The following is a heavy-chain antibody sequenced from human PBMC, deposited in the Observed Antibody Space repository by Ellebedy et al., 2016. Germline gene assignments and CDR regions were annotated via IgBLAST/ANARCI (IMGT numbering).Heavy chain of an antibody. Sequence: GESLKISCAGSGFTFRNSWMTWVRQAPGKGLAWVASIKQDGSQKDYVDSVKGRFTISRDNAKGSLYLQMTRLRVKDTAVYYCGAGGGWLSDYWGQGTLVTVPS. J-gene: IGHJ4*02. CDR3: GAGGGWLSDY. CDR1: GFTFRNSW. D-gene: IGHD6-19*01. CDR2: IKQDGSQK. V-gene: IGHV3-7*01.